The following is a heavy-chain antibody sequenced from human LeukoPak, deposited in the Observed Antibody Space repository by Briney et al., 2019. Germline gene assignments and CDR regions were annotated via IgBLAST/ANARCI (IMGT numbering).Heavy chain of an antibody. CDR2: INPNSSGT. J-gene: IGHJ1*01. CDR1: GYTFTGYY. Sequence: GASVKVSCKASGYTFTGYYMHWVRQAPGQGLEWMGWINPNSSGTNYAQKFQGRVTMTRDTSISTAYMELSRLRSDDTAVYYCARVESPSSGYYYEYFQHWGQGTLVTVSS. D-gene: IGHD3-22*01. V-gene: IGHV1-2*02. CDR3: ARVESPSSGYYYEYFQH.